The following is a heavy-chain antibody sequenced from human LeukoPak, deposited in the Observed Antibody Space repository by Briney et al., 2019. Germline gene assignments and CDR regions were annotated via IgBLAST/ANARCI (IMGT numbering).Heavy chain of an antibody. V-gene: IGHV1-69*13. D-gene: IGHD4-11*01. CDR1: GGTFSSYA. J-gene: IGHJ3*02. CDR3: ASAGADAYSDYDDAFDI. Sequence: SVKVSYKASGGTFSSYAISWVRQAPGQGLEWMGGIIPIFGTANYAQKFQGRVTITADESTSTAYMELSSLRSEDTAVYYCASAGADAYSDYDDAFDIWGQGTMVTVSS. CDR2: IIPIFGTA.